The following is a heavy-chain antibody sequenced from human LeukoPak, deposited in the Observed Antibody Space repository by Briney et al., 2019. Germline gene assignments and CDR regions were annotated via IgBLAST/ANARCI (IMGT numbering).Heavy chain of an antibody. Sequence: PGGSLRLSCAASGLTFSSYAMSWVRQAPGKGLEWVSAISGSGGSTYYADSVKGRFTISRDNSKNTLYLQMTSLRAEDTAVYYCAKDMGGPLAAAADYWGQGTLVTVSS. CDR3: AKDMGGPLAAAADY. CDR2: ISGSGGST. J-gene: IGHJ4*02. D-gene: IGHD6-13*01. V-gene: IGHV3-23*01. CDR1: GLTFSSYA.